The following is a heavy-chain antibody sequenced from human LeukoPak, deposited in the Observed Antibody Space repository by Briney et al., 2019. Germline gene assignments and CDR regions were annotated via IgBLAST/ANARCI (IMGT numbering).Heavy chain of an antibody. V-gene: IGHV3-48*03. CDR2: ISNTDETR. CDR3: AREIVSAVAGNFDY. D-gene: IGHD6-19*01. J-gene: IGHJ4*02. CDR1: GFNFRSYE. Sequence: GRSLRLSCAASGFNFRSYEMNWVRQAPGKGLEWVSYISNTDETRTYADSVKGRFTISRDNAKSSLHLEMNSLRAEDRAVYYCAREIVSAVAGNFDYWGQGTLVTVSS.